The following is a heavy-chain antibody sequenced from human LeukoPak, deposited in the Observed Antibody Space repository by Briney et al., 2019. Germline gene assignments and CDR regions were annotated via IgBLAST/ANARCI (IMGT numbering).Heavy chain of an antibody. D-gene: IGHD3-10*01. Sequence: PGGSLRLSCAASGFTFSSYSMNWVRQAPGKGLEWVSYISSSSSTIYYADSVKGRFTISRDNAKNSLYLQMNSLRAEDTALYHCARDLTLYGSGSYSDYWGQGTLVTVSS. V-gene: IGHV3-48*04. J-gene: IGHJ4*02. CDR3: ARDLTLYGSGSYSDY. CDR2: ISSSSSTI. CDR1: GFTFSSYS.